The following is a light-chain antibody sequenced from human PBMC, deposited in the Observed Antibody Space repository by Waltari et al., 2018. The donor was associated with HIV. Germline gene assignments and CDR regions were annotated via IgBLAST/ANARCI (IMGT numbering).Light chain of an antibody. CDR1: NIAATKS. J-gene: IGLJ2*01. V-gene: IGLV3-21*02. Sequence: SYVQTQPPSVSVAPGQTARITCGGNNIAATKSVHWYRLNPGQAPVVVIYDDRDRPSGIPDRCSGSSSGDTATLTISRAEAGDEADYYCQVWDGRGDPVIFGGGTKLAVV. CDR2: DDR. CDR3: QVWDGRGDPVI.